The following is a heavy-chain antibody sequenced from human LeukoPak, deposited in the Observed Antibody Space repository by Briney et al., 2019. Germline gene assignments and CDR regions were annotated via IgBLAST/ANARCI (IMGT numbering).Heavy chain of an antibody. CDR1: GFTFSSYG. CDR2: ISYDGSNK. Sequence: GRSLRLSCAASGFTFSSYGMHWVRQAPGKGLEWVAVISYDGSNKYYADSVKGRFTISRDNSKNTLYLQMNSLRAEDTAVYYCAVRGAPMAFDIWGQGTMVTVSS. V-gene: IGHV3-30*03. J-gene: IGHJ3*02. D-gene: IGHD2-2*01. CDR3: AVRGAPMAFDI.